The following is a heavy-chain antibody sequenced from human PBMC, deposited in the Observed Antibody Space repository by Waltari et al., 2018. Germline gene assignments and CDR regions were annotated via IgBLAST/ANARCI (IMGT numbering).Heavy chain of an antibody. CDR2: ISYDEIYK. J-gene: IGHJ4*02. Sequence: QVQLVESGGGVVQPGRSLRLSCAASGFTFSSYGMHWVRQAPGKGLEWVAVISYDEIYKYYADSVNGRLTISRDNSKNTLYLQMNSLRSEFTAVYYCAKSSTIFGVSAGWGQGTLFTVSS. V-gene: IGHV3-30*18. D-gene: IGHD3-3*01. CDR3: AKSSTIFGVSAG. CDR1: GFTFSSYG.